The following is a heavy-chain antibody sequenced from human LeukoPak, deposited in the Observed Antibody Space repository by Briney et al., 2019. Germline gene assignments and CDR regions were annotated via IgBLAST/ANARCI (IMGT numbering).Heavy chain of an antibody. CDR3: ARGTGSGSYYLSMGYYYYYMDV. CDR2: INTNTGNP. V-gene: IGHV7-4-1*02. D-gene: IGHD3-10*01. Sequence: ASVKVSCKASGYTFTSYAMNWVRQAPGQGLEWMGRINTNTGNPTYAQGFTGRFVFSLDTSVSTAYLQISSLKAEDTAVYYCARGTGSGSYYLSMGYYYYYMDVWGKGTTVTVSS. CDR1: GYTFTSYA. J-gene: IGHJ6*03.